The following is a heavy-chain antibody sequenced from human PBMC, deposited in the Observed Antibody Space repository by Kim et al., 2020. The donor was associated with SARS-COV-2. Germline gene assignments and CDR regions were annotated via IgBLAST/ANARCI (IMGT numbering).Heavy chain of an antibody. J-gene: IGHJ3*02. D-gene: IGHD3-22*01. Sequence: SETLSLTCTVSGGSISSYYWSWIRQPPGKGLEWIGYIYYSGSTNYNPSLKSRVTISVDTSKNQFSLKLSSVTAADTAVYYCAREHSRIAGAFDIWGQGTMVTVSS. V-gene: IGHV4-59*13. CDR2: IYYSGST. CDR3: AREHSRIAGAFDI. CDR1: GGSISSYY.